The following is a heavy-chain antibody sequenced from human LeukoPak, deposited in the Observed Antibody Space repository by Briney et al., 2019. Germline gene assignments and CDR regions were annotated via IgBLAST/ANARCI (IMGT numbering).Heavy chain of an antibody. D-gene: IGHD6-13*01. CDR3: ARLTIAGGFDI. CDR1: GFTFSSYS. V-gene: IGHV3-21*01. J-gene: IGHJ3*02. Sequence: GGSLGLSCAASGFTFSSYSMNWVRQAPGKGLEWVSSISSSSSYIYYADSVKGRFTISRDNAKNSLYLQMNSLRAEDTAVYYCARLTIAGGFDIWGQGTMVTVSS. CDR2: ISSSSSYI.